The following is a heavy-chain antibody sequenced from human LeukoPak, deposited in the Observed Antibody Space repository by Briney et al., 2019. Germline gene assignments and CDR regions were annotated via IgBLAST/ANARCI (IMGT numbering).Heavy chain of an antibody. CDR2: VYASGST. Sequence: PSETLSLTCTVSGGSISSYYWSWIRQPAGKGLEWIGRVYASGSTNHNPSLKSRVTMSVGTSKSQISLKLSSVTAADTAVYYCARDFGADAFDIWGQGTMVTLSS. V-gene: IGHV4-4*07. D-gene: IGHD3-10*01. CDR3: ARDFGADAFDI. J-gene: IGHJ3*02. CDR1: GGSISSYY.